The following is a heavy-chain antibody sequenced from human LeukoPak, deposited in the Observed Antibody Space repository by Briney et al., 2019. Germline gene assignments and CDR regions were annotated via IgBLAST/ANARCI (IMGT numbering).Heavy chain of an antibody. CDR2: INPNSGGT. J-gene: IGHJ3*02. CDR3: ARDGSGYYDSSGSSAFDI. CDR1: GYTFTGYY. V-gene: IGHV1-2*02. D-gene: IGHD3-22*01. Sequence: ASVKVSCKASGYTFTGYYMHWVRQAPGQGLEWMGWINPNSGGTNYAQKFQGRVTMTRDTSISTAYMELSRLRSDDTAVYYCARDGSGYYDSSGSSAFDIWGQGTMVTVSS.